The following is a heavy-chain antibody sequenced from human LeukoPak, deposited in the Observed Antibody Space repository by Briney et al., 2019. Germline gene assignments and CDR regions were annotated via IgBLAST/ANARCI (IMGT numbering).Heavy chain of an antibody. V-gene: IGHV3-7*01. CDR1: GFTFSNYW. J-gene: IGHJ4*02. CDR3: AREPYYYGSSALYFDY. D-gene: IGHD3-22*01. CDR2: INQDGSEK. Sequence: GGSLRLSCAASGFTFSNYWMSWVRQAPGKGLEWVANINQDGSEKDYADSVKGRFTISRDNGNNALYLLFNNLRAEDTAEYYCAREPYYYGSSALYFDYWGQGTLATVSS.